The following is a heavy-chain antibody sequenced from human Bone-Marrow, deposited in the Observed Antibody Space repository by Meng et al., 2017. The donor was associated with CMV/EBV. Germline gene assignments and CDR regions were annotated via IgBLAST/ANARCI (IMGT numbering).Heavy chain of an antibody. V-gene: IGHV3-23*01. CDR2: ISWSGGST. CDR1: GFTFSRYA. J-gene: IGHJ4*02. CDR3: AKFGTASEHY. Sequence: GGSLRLSCAASGFTFSRYAMSWVRQAPGKGLEWVSGISWSGGSTYFADSVKGRFTISRDNSKSTLYLQMNSLRAEDTAVYYCAKFGTASEHYWGQGTLVTVSS. D-gene: IGHD1-14*01.